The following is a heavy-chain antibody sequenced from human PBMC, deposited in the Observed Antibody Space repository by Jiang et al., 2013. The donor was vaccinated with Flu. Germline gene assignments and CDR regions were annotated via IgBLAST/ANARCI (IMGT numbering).Heavy chain of an antibody. Sequence: LLKPSETLSLTCAVYGGSFSGYYWSWIRQPPGKGLEWIGEINHSGSTNYNPSLKSRVTISVDTSKNQFSLKLSSVTAADTAVYYCARDSSGYLAYYFDYWGQGILVTVSS. CDR1: GGSFSGYY. V-gene: IGHV4-34*01. J-gene: IGHJ4*02. CDR2: INHSGST. D-gene: IGHD5-12*01. CDR3: ARDSSGYLAYYFDY.